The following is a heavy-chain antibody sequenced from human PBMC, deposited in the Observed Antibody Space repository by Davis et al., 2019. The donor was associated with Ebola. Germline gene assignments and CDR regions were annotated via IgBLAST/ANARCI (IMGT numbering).Heavy chain of an antibody. D-gene: IGHD2-15*01. CDR1: GGSVRSGRSY. V-gene: IGHV4-61*01. CDR2: IYYSGST. Sequence: SETLSLTCTVSGGSVRSGRSYWSWIRQPPGKGLEWLGYIYYSGSTHSNPSLKSRVTKSVDTSKNQFSLKLSSVTAADTAVYYCARVVAATSGWFDPWGQGTLVTVSS. CDR3: ARVVAATSGWFDP. J-gene: IGHJ5*02.